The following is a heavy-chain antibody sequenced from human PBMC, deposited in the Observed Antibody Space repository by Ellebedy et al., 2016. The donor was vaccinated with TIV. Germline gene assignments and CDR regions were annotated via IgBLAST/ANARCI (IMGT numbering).Heavy chain of an antibody. CDR1: GGTFSSYA. Sequence: ASVKVSXKASGGTFSSYAISWVRQAPGQGLEWMGWINAGNGNTKYSQKFQGRVTITRDTSASTAYMELSSLRSEDTAVYYCARGASVVVPAAIGDYYYYYGMDVWGQGTTVTVSS. CDR3: ARGASVVVPAAIGDYYYYYGMDV. V-gene: IGHV1-3*01. D-gene: IGHD2-2*02. CDR2: INAGNGNT. J-gene: IGHJ6*02.